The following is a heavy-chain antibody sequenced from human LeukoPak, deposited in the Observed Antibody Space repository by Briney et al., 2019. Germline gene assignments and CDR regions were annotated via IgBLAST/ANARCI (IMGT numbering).Heavy chain of an antibody. V-gene: IGHV1-2*02. CDR1: GYTSTDYY. CDR2: INPNSGGT. CDR3: ASQFYASETYYAYFDY. J-gene: IGHJ4*02. D-gene: IGHD3-10*01. Sequence: GASVKVSCKASGYTSTDYYMHWVRQAPGQGLEWMGWINPNSGGTNYAQKFQGRVTMSRDTSINTVYVELSSLRSDDTAVFYCASQFYASETYYAYFDYWGQGTLVTVSS.